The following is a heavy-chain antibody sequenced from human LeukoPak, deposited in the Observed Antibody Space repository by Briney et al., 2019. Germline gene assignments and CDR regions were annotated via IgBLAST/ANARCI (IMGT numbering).Heavy chain of an antibody. D-gene: IGHD1-14*01. CDR3: ARDYPGFPDDLRQADRFDY. V-gene: IGHV3-7*05. CDR1: GFTFSIYW. CDR2: IKQDGSEK. J-gene: IGHJ4*02. Sequence: PGGSLRLSCAASGFTFSIYWMSWVRQAPGKGLEWVANIKQDGSEKFYVDSVGGRFTISRDNAKNSLYLQMNSLRADDSAVYYCARDYPGFPDDLRQADRFDYWGQGTQVTVSS.